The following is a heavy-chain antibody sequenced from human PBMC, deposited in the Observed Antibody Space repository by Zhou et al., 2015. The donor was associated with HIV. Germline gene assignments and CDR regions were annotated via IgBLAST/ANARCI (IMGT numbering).Heavy chain of an antibody. CDR1: GYTFTSYG. CDR3: ARAGACSSTSCWGTAAFDI. J-gene: IGHJ3*02. Sequence: QVQLVQSGAEVKKPGASVKVSCKASGYTFTSYGISWVRQAPGQGLEWMGWISAYNGNTNYAQKLQGRVTMTTDTSTSTAYMELRSLRSDDTAVYYCARAGACSSTSCWGTAAFDIWGQGTMVTVSS. CDR2: ISAYNGNT. V-gene: IGHV1-18*01. D-gene: IGHD2-2*01.